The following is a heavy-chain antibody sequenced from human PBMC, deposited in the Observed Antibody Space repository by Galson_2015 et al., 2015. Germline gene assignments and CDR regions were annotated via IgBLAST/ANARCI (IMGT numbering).Heavy chain of an antibody. CDR2: INHSGST. CDR3: ARGPNHYYDFWSGMDV. J-gene: IGHJ6*02. CDR1: GFTFSSYG. V-gene: IGHV4-34*01. D-gene: IGHD3-3*01. Sequence: LRLSCAASGFTFSSYGMHWVRQAPGKGLEWIGEINHSGSTNYNPSLKSRVTISVDTSKNQFSLKLSSVTAADTAVYYCARGPNHYYDFWSGMDVWGQGTTVTVSS.